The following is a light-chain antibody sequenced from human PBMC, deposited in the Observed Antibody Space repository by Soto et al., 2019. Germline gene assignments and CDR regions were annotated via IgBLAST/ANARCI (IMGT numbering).Light chain of an antibody. CDR3: QQRSNWGRLT. J-gene: IGKJ3*01. CDR1: QSVSSY. Sequence: EIVLTQSPATLSLSPGERATLSCRASQSVSSYLAWYQQKPGQAPRLLIYDASNRATGTPARFSGSGSGTEFTLTISSLEPEDFAVYHCQQRSNWGRLTFGPGTKVDIK. CDR2: DAS. V-gene: IGKV3-11*01.